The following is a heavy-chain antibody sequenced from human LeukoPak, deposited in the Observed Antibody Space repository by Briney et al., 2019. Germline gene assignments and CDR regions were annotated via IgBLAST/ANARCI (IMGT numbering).Heavy chain of an antibody. CDR1: GGSFSGYY. V-gene: IGHV4-34*01. CDR3: ARRPWGIAVAGTAIDY. Sequence: SETLSLTCAVYGGSFSGYYWSWIRQPPGKGLEWIGEINHSGSTNYNPSLTSRVTISVDTSKNQFSLKLSSVTAADTAVYYCARRPWGIAVAGTAIDYWGQGTLVTVSS. J-gene: IGHJ4*02. D-gene: IGHD6-19*01. CDR2: INHSGST.